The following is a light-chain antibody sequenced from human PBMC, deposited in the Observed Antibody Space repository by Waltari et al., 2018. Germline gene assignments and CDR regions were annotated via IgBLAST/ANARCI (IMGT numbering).Light chain of an antibody. CDR1: QSVSTN. Sequence: EIVMTQSPAILSASPGERATLSCRASQSVSTNLAWYQQKPGQAPRLLIYGASTRATGIPDRFSGSGSGTEFTLTISSLQSEDFVVYSCQQYNDWPLTFGGGTKVEIK. J-gene: IGKJ4*01. V-gene: IGKV3-15*01. CDR2: GAS. CDR3: QQYNDWPLT.